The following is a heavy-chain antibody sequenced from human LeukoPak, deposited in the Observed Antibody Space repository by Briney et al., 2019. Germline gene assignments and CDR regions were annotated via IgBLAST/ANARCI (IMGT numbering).Heavy chain of an antibody. CDR3: ARDITTMVVAVSRLFGDAFDI. CDR2: IYSGGST. J-gene: IGHJ3*02. V-gene: IGHV3-53*01. D-gene: IGHD2-15*01. CDR1: GFTVSSNY. Sequence: GGSLRLSCAASGFTVSSNYMNWVRKAPGKELEWVSIIYSGGSTFYADSVKGRFTISRDNSKNTLYLQMNSLRAEDTAVYYCARDITTMVVAVSRLFGDAFDIWGQGTMVTVSS.